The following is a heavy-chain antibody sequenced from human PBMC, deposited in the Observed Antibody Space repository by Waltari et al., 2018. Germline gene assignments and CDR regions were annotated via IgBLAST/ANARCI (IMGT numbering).Heavy chain of an antibody. V-gene: IGHV3-48*03. CDR1: VFSFSTSD. D-gene: IGHD6-6*01. CDR3: AREYTSSSGDAFDI. CDR2: ITGSGRTI. Sequence: EVQVVESGGGLVQPGGSLRLSCVASVFSFSTSDINWVRMSPGKGLEWVAYITGSGRTIYYADSVKGRFTISRDSAKNSLYLQMNSLTVEDTAVYYCAREYTSSSGDAFDIWGQGTMVIVSS. J-gene: IGHJ3*02.